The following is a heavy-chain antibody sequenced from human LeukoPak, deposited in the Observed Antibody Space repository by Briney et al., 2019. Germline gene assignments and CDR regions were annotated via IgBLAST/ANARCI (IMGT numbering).Heavy chain of an antibody. D-gene: IGHD6-19*01. V-gene: IGHV5-10-1*01. CDR3: ARGGWLDDY. Sequence: ESLMISCKGSGYSFANYWISWVRQMPGKGLEWMGRINPSDSYTNYNPSFQGHVTFSVDKSIATAYLQWTTLKASDTAMYYCARGGWLDDYWGQGTLVTVSS. CDR2: INPSDSYT. J-gene: IGHJ4*02. CDR1: GYSFANYW.